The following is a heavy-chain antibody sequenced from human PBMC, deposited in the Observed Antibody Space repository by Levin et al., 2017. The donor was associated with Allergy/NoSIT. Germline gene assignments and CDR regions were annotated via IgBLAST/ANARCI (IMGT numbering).Heavy chain of an antibody. V-gene: IGHV3-33*01. D-gene: IGHD3-16*01. CDR3: ARAGGFGAVDYGMDV. J-gene: IGHJ6*02. CDR2: IWYDGSNK. Sequence: GESLKISCAASGFTFSSYGMHWVRQAPGKGLEWVAVIWYDGSNKYYADSVKGRFTISRDNSKNTLYLQMNSLRAEDTAVYYCARAGGFGAVDYGMDVWGQGTTVTVSS. CDR1: GFTFSSYG.